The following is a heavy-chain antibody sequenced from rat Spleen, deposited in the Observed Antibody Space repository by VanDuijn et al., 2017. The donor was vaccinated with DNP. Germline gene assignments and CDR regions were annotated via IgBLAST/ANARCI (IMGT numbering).Heavy chain of an antibody. CDR3: TTERDYGGYYFDY. J-gene: IGHJ2*01. V-gene: IGHV5-27*01. Sequence: EVQLVESGGGLVQPGRSLKLSCAASGFTFSDYYMAWVRKAPKKGLEWVESISPSGANIYYRESVKGRFTISRDNAKSTLYLQMDSRRSEDTATYYCTTERDYGGYYFDYWVQGVMVTVSS. D-gene: IGHD1-11*01. CDR1: GFTFSDYY. CDR2: ISPSGANI.